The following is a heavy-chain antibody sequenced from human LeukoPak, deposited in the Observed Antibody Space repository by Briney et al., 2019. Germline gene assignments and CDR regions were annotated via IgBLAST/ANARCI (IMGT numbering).Heavy chain of an antibody. V-gene: IGHV3-7*01. CDR1: GFTFTDYA. Sequence: GGSLRLSCAASGFTFTDYAMSWVRQAPGKGLEWVANIKQDGSERYYVDSVKGRLTISRENAKNSLYLQMNSLRAEDTAVYYCARVAVVGGDYWGQGTLVTVSS. D-gene: IGHD2-15*01. CDR2: IKQDGSER. CDR3: ARVAVVGGDY. J-gene: IGHJ4*02.